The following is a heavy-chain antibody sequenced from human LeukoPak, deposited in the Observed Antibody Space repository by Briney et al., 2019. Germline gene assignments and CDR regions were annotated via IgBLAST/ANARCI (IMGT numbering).Heavy chain of an antibody. Sequence: ASVKVSCKASGYTFTSYGISWVRQAPGQGLEWMGWISAYNGNTNYAQKLQGRVTMTTDTSTSTAYMELRSLRSDDTAVYYCAYKAYDILTGYHDDAFDIWGQGTMVTVSS. D-gene: IGHD3-9*01. V-gene: IGHV1-18*01. CDR3: AYKAYDILTGYHDDAFDI. CDR1: GYTFTSYG. J-gene: IGHJ3*02. CDR2: ISAYNGNT.